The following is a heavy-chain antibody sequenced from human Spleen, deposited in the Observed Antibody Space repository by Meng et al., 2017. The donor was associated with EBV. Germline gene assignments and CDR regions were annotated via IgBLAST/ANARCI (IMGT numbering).Heavy chain of an antibody. Sequence: QAQPPGSGPGLVKPSGTLSLTCAVSGASISTNNWWHWVRQPPGKGLEWIGEVYHNGNTNYNPSLKSRVSMSVDELKNQFSLQLSFVTAADTAVYFCARERGAGTYQGFDYWGQGILVTVSS. J-gene: IGHJ4*02. CDR1: GASISTNNW. V-gene: IGHV4-4*02. CDR3: ARERGAGTYQGFDY. CDR2: VYHNGNT. D-gene: IGHD3-10*01.